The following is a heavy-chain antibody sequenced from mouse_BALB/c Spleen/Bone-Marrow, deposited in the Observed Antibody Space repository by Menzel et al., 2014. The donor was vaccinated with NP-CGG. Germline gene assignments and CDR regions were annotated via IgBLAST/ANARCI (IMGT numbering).Heavy chain of an antibody. V-gene: IGHV5-6-3*01. CDR3: ARGNYGNYVDYFDY. Sequence: EVQRVESGGGLVQPGGSLKLSCAASGFTFSSYGMSWVRQTPDKRLELVASINSNGGSTYYPDSVKGRFTISRDNAKNTLSLQMSSLKSEDTAMYYCARGNYGNYVDYFDYWGQGTTLTVSS. D-gene: IGHD2-1*01. CDR1: GFTFSSYG. CDR2: INSNGGST. J-gene: IGHJ2*01.